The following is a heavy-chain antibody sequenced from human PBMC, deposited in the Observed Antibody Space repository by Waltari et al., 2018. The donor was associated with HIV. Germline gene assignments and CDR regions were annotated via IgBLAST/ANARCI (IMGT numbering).Heavy chain of an antibody. Sequence: EVHLLESGGGLVKHGRCRSLSCRGSGFSFGDYGVCWFRQAPGKGLEWVGFITSEAYGGTAEYAASVTGRFTISREDSKSTAYMQMNRLESEDTGVYFCSRPSGPLHSYGMDVWGQGTTVIVSS. D-gene: IGHD1-26*01. CDR3: SRPSGPLHSYGMDV. V-gene: IGHV3-49*05. J-gene: IGHJ6*02. CDR2: ITSEAYGGTA. CDR1: GFSFGDYG.